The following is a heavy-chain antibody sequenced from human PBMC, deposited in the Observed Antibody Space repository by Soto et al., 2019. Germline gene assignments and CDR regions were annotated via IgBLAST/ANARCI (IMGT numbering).Heavy chain of an antibody. D-gene: IGHD6-13*01. CDR1: GGSISRGGYY. V-gene: IGHV4-31*03. CDR3: ARFRIRGPTAAVGLADRMDL. J-gene: IGHJ6*02. CDR2: TYNSVST. Sequence: PSETLSLTCTVSGGSISRGGYYWSWIRQNPGKGLEWIGYTYNSVSTNYNPSLKSRVTISVDKSKNQFSLKLTSVTAADTAVYYCARFRIRGPTAAVGLADRMDLWGQGTTVTVSS.